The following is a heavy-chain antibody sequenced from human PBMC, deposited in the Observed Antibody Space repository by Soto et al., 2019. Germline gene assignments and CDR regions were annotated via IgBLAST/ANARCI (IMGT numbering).Heavy chain of an antibody. CDR1: GFTFSTYW. V-gene: IGHV3-7*01. J-gene: IGHJ4*02. CDR2: IKPDGSEK. CDR3: AVRYTDY. D-gene: IGHD2-2*02. Sequence: GGSLRLSCVASGFTFSTYWMTWVRQAPGKGLEWVANIKPDGSEKYYVDSVKGRFTISRDNAKRSVYLQMDSLRAEDTAIYYCAVRYTDYWGQGALVTVSS.